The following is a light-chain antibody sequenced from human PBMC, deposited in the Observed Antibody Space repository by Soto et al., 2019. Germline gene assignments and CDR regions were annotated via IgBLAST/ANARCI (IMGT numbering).Light chain of an antibody. CDR3: QQYNNWPLT. Sequence: EIVMTQSPATLSVSPVERATLSCRASQSVSSNLAWYQQKPGQASRLLIYGASTRATGIPARFSGSGSGTEFTLTISSLQSEDFAVYYCQQYNNWPLTFGGGTKVDIK. J-gene: IGKJ4*01. CDR2: GAS. CDR1: QSVSSN. V-gene: IGKV3-15*01.